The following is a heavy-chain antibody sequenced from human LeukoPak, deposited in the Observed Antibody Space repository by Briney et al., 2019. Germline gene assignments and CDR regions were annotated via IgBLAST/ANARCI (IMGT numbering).Heavy chain of an antibody. Sequence: GESLKISCKGSEYSFTNYWIGWVRQMPGKGLEWMGIIYPGDSDTRYSPSFQGRVTISADKSISTAYLQWSSLKASDTAMYFCATYAGSYSKYFQHWGQGTLVTVSS. J-gene: IGHJ1*01. CDR1: EYSFTNYW. CDR3: ATYAGSYSKYFQH. D-gene: IGHD3-10*01. V-gene: IGHV5-51*01. CDR2: IYPGDSDT.